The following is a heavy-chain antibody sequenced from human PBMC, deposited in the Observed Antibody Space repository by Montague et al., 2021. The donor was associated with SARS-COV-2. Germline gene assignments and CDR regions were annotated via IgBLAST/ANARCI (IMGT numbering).Heavy chain of an antibody. Sequence: CAISGDSVPSKSVAWNWIRQSPSRGLEWLGRTYYRSKWDSGYAEXXKGRLVITPDTSKNQVSLQLNSVIPEDTAVYFCASSGITLTGLDAFDIWGQGTMVTVSS. CDR3: ASSGITLTGLDAFDI. V-gene: IGHV6-1*01. CDR1: GDSVPSKSVA. J-gene: IGHJ3*02. D-gene: IGHD3-9*01. CDR2: TYYRSKWDS.